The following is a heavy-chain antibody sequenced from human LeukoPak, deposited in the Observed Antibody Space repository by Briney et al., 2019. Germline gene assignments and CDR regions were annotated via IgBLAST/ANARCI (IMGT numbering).Heavy chain of an antibody. D-gene: IGHD1-7*01. V-gene: IGHV4-30-4*01. J-gene: IGHJ4*02. CDR1: GGSISSGDYY. CDR2: IYYSGSI. Sequence: KPSETLSLTCTVSGGSISSGDYYWSWIRQPPGKGLEWIGYIYYSGSIYYNPSLKSRVTISVDTSKNQFSLKLSSVTAADTAVYYCARGGGNWNYPPGYWGQGTLVTVSS. CDR3: ARGGGNWNYPPGY.